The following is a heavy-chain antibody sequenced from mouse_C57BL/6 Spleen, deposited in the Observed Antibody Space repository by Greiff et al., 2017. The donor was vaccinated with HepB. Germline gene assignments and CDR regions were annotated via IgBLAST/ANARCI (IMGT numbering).Heavy chain of an antibody. CDR2: IWRGGST. Sequence: QVQLQQSGPGLVQPSQSLSITCTVSGFSLTSYGVHWVRQSPGKGLEWLGVIWRGGSTDYNAAFMSRLSITTDNSKSQVFVKMNSLQADDTAIYYCAKIGGYYAMDYWGQGTSVTVSS. CDR3: AKIGGYYAMDY. V-gene: IGHV2-5*01. CDR1: GFSLTSYG. J-gene: IGHJ4*01.